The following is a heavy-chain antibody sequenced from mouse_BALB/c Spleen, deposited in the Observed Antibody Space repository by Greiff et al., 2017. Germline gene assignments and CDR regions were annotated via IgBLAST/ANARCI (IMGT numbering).Heavy chain of an antibody. D-gene: IGHD2-14*01. Sequence: EVKLVESGGDLVKPGGSLKLSCAASGFTFSSYGMSWVRQTPDKRLEWVATISSGGSYTYYPDSVKGRFTISRDNAKNTLYLQMSSLKSEDTAMYYCARHRYDVVAWFAYWGQGTLVTVSA. CDR1: GFTFSSYG. CDR2: ISSGGSYT. V-gene: IGHV5-6*01. J-gene: IGHJ3*01. CDR3: ARHRYDVVAWFAY.